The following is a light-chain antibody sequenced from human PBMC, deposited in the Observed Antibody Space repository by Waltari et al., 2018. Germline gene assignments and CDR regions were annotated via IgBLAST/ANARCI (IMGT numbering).Light chain of an antibody. CDR3: QSYDSSLSGVV. Sequence: QSVLTQPPSVSGAPGQRVTISCTGSSSNIGAGYDVHWYQQLPGTAPKLPSYGNNKRPSGVPDRFSGSKSGTSASLAITGLQAEDEADYYCQSYDSSLSGVVFGGGTKLTVL. V-gene: IGLV1-40*01. CDR2: GNN. CDR1: SSNIGAGYD. J-gene: IGLJ2*01.